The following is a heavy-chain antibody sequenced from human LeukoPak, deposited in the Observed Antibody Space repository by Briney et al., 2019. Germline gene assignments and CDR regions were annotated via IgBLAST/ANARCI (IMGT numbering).Heavy chain of an antibody. D-gene: IGHD4-17*01. Sequence: SETLSLTCTVSGGSISSYYWSWIRQPPGKGLEWIGYIYYSGSTNFNPSLKSRVTISVDTSKNQFSLKLSSVTAADTAVYYCARHDYGDWFDPWGQGTLVTVSS. V-gene: IGHV4-59*01. J-gene: IGHJ5*02. CDR1: GGSISSYY. CDR3: ARHDYGDWFDP. CDR2: IYYSGST.